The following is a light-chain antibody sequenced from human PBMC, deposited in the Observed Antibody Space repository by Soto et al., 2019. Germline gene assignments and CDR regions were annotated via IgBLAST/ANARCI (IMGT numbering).Light chain of an antibody. V-gene: IGKV3-15*01. CDR3: QQYIDWPPGT. CDR1: QSVSDK. Sequence: EIVMTQSPATLSVSPGERATLSCRASQSVSDKSAWYQQKPGQAPRLLIFGASTRATGIPARFSGSGSGTEFTLTISSLQSEDFAVYYCQQYIDWPPGTFGQGTAVEIK. CDR2: GAS. J-gene: IGKJ1*01.